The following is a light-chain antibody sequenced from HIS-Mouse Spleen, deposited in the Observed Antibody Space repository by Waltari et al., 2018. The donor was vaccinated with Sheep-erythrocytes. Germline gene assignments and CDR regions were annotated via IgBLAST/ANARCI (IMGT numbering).Light chain of an antibody. CDR1: QSPLHSNGYNS. CDR2: LGS. Sequence: DIVMTQSPLSLPVTPGEPASISCRSSQSPLHSNGYNSLDWYLQKPGQSPQLLIYLGSNRASGVPDRFSGSGSGTDFTLKISRVEAEDVGVYYCMQALQTPIFTFGPGTKVDIK. CDR3: MQALQTPIFT. J-gene: IGKJ3*01. V-gene: IGKV2-28*01.